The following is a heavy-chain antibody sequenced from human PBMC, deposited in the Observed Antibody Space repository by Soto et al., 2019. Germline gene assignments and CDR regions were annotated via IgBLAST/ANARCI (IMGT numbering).Heavy chain of an antibody. CDR1: GASMSSGGYY. D-gene: IGHD2-21*02. V-gene: IGHV4-39*01. CDR3: ARHPSDFWFDP. J-gene: IGHJ5*02. Sequence: SETLSLTCTVSGASMSSGGYYWTWIRQSPGKGLEWIGYIYYSGSTYYNPSLKSRVTVSVDTSKNQFSLKLSSVTAADTAVYYCARHPSDFWFDPWGQGTLVTVSS. CDR2: IYYSGST.